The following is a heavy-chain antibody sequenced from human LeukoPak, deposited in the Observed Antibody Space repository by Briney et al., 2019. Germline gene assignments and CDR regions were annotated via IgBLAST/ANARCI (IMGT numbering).Heavy chain of an antibody. J-gene: IGHJ4*02. Sequence: GGSLRLSYTVSGFTVSSNSMSWVRQAPGKGLEWVSFIYSDNTHYSDSVKGRFSISRDNSKNTLYLQMNSLRAEDTAVYYCARRAGAYSHPYDYWGQGTLVTVSS. D-gene: IGHD4/OR15-4a*01. CDR1: GFTVSSNS. V-gene: IGHV3-53*01. CDR2: IYSDNT. CDR3: ARRAGAYSHPYDY.